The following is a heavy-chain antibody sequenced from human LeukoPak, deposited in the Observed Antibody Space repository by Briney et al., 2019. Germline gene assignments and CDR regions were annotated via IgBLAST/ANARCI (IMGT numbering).Heavy chain of an antibody. CDR1: GGSFSGYY. J-gene: IGHJ4*02. Sequence: PSETLSLTCAVYGGSFSGYYWSWIRQPPGKGLEWIGEINHSGSTNYNPSLKSRVTISVDTSKNQYSLKLSSVTAADTAVYYCARRQRWLQFNTFDYWGQGTLVTVSS. D-gene: IGHD5-24*01. CDR3: ARRQRWLQFNTFDY. CDR2: INHSGST. V-gene: IGHV4-34*01.